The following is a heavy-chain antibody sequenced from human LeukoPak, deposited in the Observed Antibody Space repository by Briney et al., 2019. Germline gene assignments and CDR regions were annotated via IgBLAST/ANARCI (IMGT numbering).Heavy chain of an antibody. CDR1: GFTFSSYG. D-gene: IGHD5-18*01. CDR2: IWYDGSNK. V-gene: IGHV3-33*06. J-gene: IGHJ4*02. CDR3: AKDQGRWDTAMGIFDD. Sequence: PGRSLRLSCAASGFTFSSYGMHWVRQAPGKGLEWVAVIWYDGSNKYYADSVKGRFTISRDNSKNTLYLQMNSLRAEDTAVYYCAKDQGRWDTAMGIFDDWGQGTLVTVSS.